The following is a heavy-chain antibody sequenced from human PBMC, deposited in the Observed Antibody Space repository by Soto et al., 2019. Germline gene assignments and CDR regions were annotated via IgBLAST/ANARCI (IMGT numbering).Heavy chain of an antibody. CDR1: GFTFTSYS. CDR3: ARDPYSSGWLFDY. V-gene: IGHV3-21*01. D-gene: IGHD6-19*01. CDR2: ISSTSTYI. J-gene: IGHJ4*02. Sequence: EVQLVESGGGLVKPGGSLRLSCAASGFTFTSYSMNWVRQAPGKGLEWVSSISSTSTYIYYADTVKGRFTISRDNAKNPLYLQMNSLRAEDTAVYYCARDPYSSGWLFDYWGQGTLVTFSS.